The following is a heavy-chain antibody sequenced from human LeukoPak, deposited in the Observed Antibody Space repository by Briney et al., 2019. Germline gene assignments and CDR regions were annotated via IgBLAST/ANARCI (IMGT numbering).Heavy chain of an antibody. CDR2: ISSSSSYI. J-gene: IGHJ4*02. CDR1: GFTFSSYS. Sequence: PGGSLRLSCAASGFTFSSYSMNWVRQAPGKGLEWVSSISSSSSYIYYADSVKGRFTISRDNAKNSLYLQMNSLRAEDTAVYYCARGFHRRLYDSSAYYSYWGQGTQVTVSS. V-gene: IGHV3-21*01. D-gene: IGHD3-22*01. CDR3: ARGFHRRLYDSSAYYSY.